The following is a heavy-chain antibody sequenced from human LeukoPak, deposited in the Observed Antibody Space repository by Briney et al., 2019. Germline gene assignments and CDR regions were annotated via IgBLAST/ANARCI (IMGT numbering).Heavy chain of an antibody. CDR1: GFTFSSYS. CDR2: ISSSSSYI. Sequence: GGSLRLSCAASGFTFSSYSMNWVRQAPGKGLEWVSSISSSSSYIYYADSVKGRFTISRDNAKNSLYLQMNSQRAEDTALYYCARERGDFVAAAGTFYFDYWGQGTLVTVSS. V-gene: IGHV3-21*01. J-gene: IGHJ4*02. D-gene: IGHD6-13*01. CDR3: ARERGDFVAAAGTFYFDY.